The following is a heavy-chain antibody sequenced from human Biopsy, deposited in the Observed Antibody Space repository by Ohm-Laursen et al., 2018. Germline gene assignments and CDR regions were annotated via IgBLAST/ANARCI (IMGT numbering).Heavy chain of an antibody. CDR1: GYSIIPSGPEN. Sequence: SDTLSLTCTLSGYSIIPSGPENWSWIRQPPGQGLQYIGFIYSGGNTNYNPSLRSRVTMSVNTSKNQFSLRLNSVTAADTAVYYCARHAPSYSGSYWRHFDLWGRGSPVTVPS. V-gene: IGHV4-59*08. CDR3: ARHAPSYSGSYWRHFDL. J-gene: IGHJ2*01. D-gene: IGHD1-26*01. CDR2: IYSGGNT.